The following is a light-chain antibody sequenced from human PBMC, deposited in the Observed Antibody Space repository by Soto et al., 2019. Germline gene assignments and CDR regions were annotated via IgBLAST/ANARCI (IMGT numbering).Light chain of an antibody. J-gene: IGLJ1*01. CDR2: DDN. CDR3: GSWDSSLSAYV. Sequence: QSVLTQPPSVSAAPGQKVIISCSGSSSNIGGNSVSWYQQLPGTAPKLLIYDDNKRPSGIPDRFSGSKSGTSATLGITGFQTGDEADYYCGSWDSSLSAYVFGTGTRSPS. V-gene: IGLV1-51*01. CDR1: SSNIGGNS.